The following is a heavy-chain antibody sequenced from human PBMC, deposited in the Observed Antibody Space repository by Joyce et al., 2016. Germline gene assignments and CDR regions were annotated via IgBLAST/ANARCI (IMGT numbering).Heavy chain of an antibody. Sequence: QVQLQESGPGLVKPSETLSLTCTVSGGSISNYYWSWIRQPAGKGLEWIGRIYSTGRTNDNPSLKSRVTMSVYTSKNQFSLKLSSATAADTAVYYCARVDRWQGGSYKNRDFYYHYYMDVWGKGTTVTVSS. CDR3: ARVDRWQGGSYKNRDFYYHYYMDV. J-gene: IGHJ6*03. CDR1: GGSISNYY. CDR2: IYSTGRT. V-gene: IGHV4-4*07. D-gene: IGHD5-24*01.